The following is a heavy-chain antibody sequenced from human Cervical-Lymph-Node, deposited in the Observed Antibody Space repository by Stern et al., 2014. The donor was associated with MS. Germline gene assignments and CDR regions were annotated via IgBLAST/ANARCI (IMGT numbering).Heavy chain of an antibody. CDR3: ARARVGDYARSPHLDS. D-gene: IGHD4-17*01. Sequence: VQLVESGGGMVKSGESVRLSCDASGFSFSHYSINWVRQAPGKGLEWISSHSNNSTHTYYADSVEGRFTISRDSAKDSVSLHMVSLRAEDTAVYYCARARVGDYARSPHLDSWGQGTLVTVSS. CDR2: HSNNSTHT. V-gene: IGHV3-21*01. J-gene: IGHJ4*02. CDR1: GFSFSHYS.